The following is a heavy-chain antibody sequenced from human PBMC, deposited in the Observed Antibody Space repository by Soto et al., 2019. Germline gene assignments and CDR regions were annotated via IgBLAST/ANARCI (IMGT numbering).Heavy chain of an antibody. CDR1: GYTFTGYY. CDR3: ARGPTRQDYDILTGSLIPDY. D-gene: IGHD3-9*01. CDR2: NKPNSGGT. Sequence: ASVKVSCKASGYTFTGYYMHWVRQAPGQGLEWMGWNKPNSGGTNYAQKFQGWVTMTRDTSISTAYMELSRLRSDDTAVYYCARGPTRQDYDILTGSLIPDYWGQGTLVTVSS. V-gene: IGHV1-2*04. J-gene: IGHJ4*02.